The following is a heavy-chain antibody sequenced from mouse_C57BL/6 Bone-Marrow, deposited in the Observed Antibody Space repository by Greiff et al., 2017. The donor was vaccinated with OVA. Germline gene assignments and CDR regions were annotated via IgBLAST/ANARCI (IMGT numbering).Heavy chain of an antibody. D-gene: IGHD1-1*01. CDR3: ARHYYGSSYGWFAY. CDR2: IHPSDSDT. V-gene: IGHV1-74*01. Sequence: QVQLQQPGAELVKPGASVKVSCKASGYTFTSYWMHWVKQRPGQGLEWIGRIHPSDSDTNYNQKFKGKATLTVDKSSSTAYMQLSSLTSEDSAVYYCARHYYGSSYGWFAYWGQGTLVTVSA. CDR1: GYTFTSYW. J-gene: IGHJ3*01.